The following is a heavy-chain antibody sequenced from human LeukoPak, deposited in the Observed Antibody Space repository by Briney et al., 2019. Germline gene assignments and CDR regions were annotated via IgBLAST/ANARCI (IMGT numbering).Heavy chain of an antibody. J-gene: IGHJ4*02. Sequence: SETLSLTCAVYGGSFSGYYWSWIRQPPGKGLEWIGGIYYGGSTYYNPSLKSRVTISVDTSKNQFSLKLSSVTAADTAVYYCARQAYDSSDYWGQGTLVTVSS. CDR2: IYYGGST. V-gene: IGHV4-34*01. D-gene: IGHD3-22*01. CDR3: ARQAYDSSDY. CDR1: GGSFSGYY.